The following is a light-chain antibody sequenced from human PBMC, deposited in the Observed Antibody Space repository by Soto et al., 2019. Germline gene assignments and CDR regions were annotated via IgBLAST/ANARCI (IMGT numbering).Light chain of an antibody. CDR1: SSDVGADDY. V-gene: IGLV2-14*01. Sequence: QSALTQPASVSGSPGQSITISCTGTSSDVGADDYVSWYQQHPGKVPKLVIYEVSNRPSGVSNRFSGSKSGNTASLTVSGLQADDEADYYCTSYTSRNTVVFGGGTKLTVL. J-gene: IGLJ2*01. CDR3: TSYTSRNTVV. CDR2: EVS.